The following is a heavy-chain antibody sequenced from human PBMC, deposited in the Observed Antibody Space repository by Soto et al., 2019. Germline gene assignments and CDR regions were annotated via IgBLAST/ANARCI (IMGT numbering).Heavy chain of an antibody. V-gene: IGHV3-30*18. CDR1: GFTFSSYG. Sequence: QVQLVESGGGVVQPGRSLRLSCAASGFTFSSYGMHWVRQAPGKGLEWVAVISYDGSNKYYADSVKGRFTISRDNSKNTLSLQMTSLRAEDTAVYYCANQDSGTWGQGTLVTASS. J-gene: IGHJ5*02. D-gene: IGHD3-10*01. CDR2: ISYDGSNK. CDR3: ANQDSGT.